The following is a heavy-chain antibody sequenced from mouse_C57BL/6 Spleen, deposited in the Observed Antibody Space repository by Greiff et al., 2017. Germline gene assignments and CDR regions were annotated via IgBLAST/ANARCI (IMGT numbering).Heavy chain of an antibody. CDR3: ETAQASYYFDY. Sequence: QVQLKESGAELARPGASVKLSCKASGYTFTSYGISWVKQRTGQGLEWIGEIYPRSGNTYYNEKFKGKATLTADKSSSTAYMELRSLTSEDSAVYFCETAQASYYFDYWGQGTTLTVSS. CDR2: IYPRSGNT. V-gene: IGHV1-81*01. J-gene: IGHJ2*01. CDR1: GYTFTSYG. D-gene: IGHD3-2*02.